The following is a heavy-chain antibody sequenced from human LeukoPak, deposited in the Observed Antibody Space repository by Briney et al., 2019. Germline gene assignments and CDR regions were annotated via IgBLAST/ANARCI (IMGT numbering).Heavy chain of an antibody. Sequence: GGSLRLSCAASGFTLRSYAMNWVRQAPGKGLEWVSSISSSSSYIYYADSVKGRFTISRDNAKNSLYLQMNSLRAEDTAVYYCARGDIVVVGAFDIWGQGTMVTVSS. D-gene: IGHD2-2*01. V-gene: IGHV3-21*01. CDR3: ARGDIVVVGAFDI. CDR2: ISSSSSYI. J-gene: IGHJ3*02. CDR1: GFTLRSYA.